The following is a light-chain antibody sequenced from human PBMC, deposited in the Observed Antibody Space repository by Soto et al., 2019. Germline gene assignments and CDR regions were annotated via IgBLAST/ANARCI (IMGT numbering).Light chain of an antibody. CDR3: GSYTTSSTLV. CDR2: EVS. J-gene: IGLJ2*01. Sequence: QSVLTQPASVSGSPGQSITISCTGTSSDVGGYNYVSWYQHHPGKAPKLIIYEVSNRPSGVSNRFSGSKSGNTASLTISGLQAEDEADYYCGSYTTSSTLVFGGGTKVTVL. CDR1: SSDVGGYNY. V-gene: IGLV2-14*01.